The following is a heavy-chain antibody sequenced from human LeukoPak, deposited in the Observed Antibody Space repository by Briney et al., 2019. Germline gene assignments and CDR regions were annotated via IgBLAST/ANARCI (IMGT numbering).Heavy chain of an antibody. J-gene: IGHJ4*02. Sequence: GGSLRLSCAASGFTFSGYAMSWVRQAPGKGLEWVSAISGSGGSTYYADSVKGRFTISRDNSKNTLYLQMNSLRAEDTAVYYCAKDRRGFGGYDSGIDYWGQGTLVTVSS. CDR2: ISGSGGST. CDR1: GFTFSGYA. D-gene: IGHD5-12*01. V-gene: IGHV3-23*01. CDR3: AKDRRGFGGYDSGIDY.